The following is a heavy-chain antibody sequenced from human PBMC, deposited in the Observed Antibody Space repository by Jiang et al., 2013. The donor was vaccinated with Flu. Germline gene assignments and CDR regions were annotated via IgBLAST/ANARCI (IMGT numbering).Heavy chain of an antibody. Sequence: SRGLEWLGRTYYRSKWYNDYAVSVKSRITINPDTSKNQFSLQLNSVTPEDTAVYYCARVGSSSWYRWFDPWGQGTLVTVSS. D-gene: IGHD6-13*01. J-gene: IGHJ5*02. CDR2: TYYRSKWYN. V-gene: IGHV6-1*01. CDR3: ARVGSSSWYRWFDP.